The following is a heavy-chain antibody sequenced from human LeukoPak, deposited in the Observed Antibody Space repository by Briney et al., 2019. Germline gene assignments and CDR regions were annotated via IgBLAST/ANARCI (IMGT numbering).Heavy chain of an antibody. CDR2: VRYYSKTI. Sequence: GGSLRLSCAASGFIFSNYAMSWVRQAPGRGLEWVSAVRYYSKTIYYADAVKGRFTISRDNSKNTVYLQMDSLRVEDTAVYYCASQRWELLRGTYYYSGMDVWGQGTTVTVSS. V-gene: IGHV3-23*01. J-gene: IGHJ6*02. D-gene: IGHD1-26*01. CDR1: GFIFSNYA. CDR3: ASQRWELLRGTYYYSGMDV.